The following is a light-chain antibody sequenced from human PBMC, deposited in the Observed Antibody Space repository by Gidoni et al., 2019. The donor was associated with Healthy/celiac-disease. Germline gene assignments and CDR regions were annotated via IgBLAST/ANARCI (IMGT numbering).Light chain of an antibody. V-gene: IGKV1-5*01. CDR3: QQYRSYPT. J-gene: IGKJ2*01. CDR2: DAS. Sequence: DIQLTQSPSTLSASVGDRATITCRASQSISSWLAWYQPKPGKAPKFLIYDASRLDSGVPSRFSGSGSGTEFTLTISSLQADDFANYYCQQYRSYPTFGQGTKLEIK. CDR1: QSISSW.